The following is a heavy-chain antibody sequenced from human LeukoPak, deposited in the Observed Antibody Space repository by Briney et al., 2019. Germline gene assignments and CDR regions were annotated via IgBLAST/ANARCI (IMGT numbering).Heavy chain of an antibody. J-gene: IGHJ3*02. CDR3: ARDDGYGDPFDI. CDR1: GASISPYY. D-gene: IGHD5-18*01. Sequence: SETLSLTCTVSGASISPYYWNWIRQPPGKGLEWIGYIFYSGSTNYNPSLKSRVTMSVDTSKNQFSLKLSSVTAADTAMYYCARDDGYGDPFDIWGQGTMVTVSS. V-gene: IGHV4-59*01. CDR2: IFYSGST.